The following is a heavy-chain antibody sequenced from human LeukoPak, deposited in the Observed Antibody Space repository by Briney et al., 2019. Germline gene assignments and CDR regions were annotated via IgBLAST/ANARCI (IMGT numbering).Heavy chain of an antibody. CDR3: ARDGGWYKRGLDYYYYYMDV. V-gene: IGHV3-30*04. CDR1: GFTFSSYA. J-gene: IGHJ6*03. Sequence: GGSLRLSCAASGFTFSSYAMHWVRQAPGKGLEGVAVISYDGFNKYYADSVKGRFTISRDNAKNSLYLQMNSLRPEDTAFYYCARDGGWYKRGLDYYYYYMDVWGKGTTVTVSS. CDR2: ISYDGFNK. D-gene: IGHD6-19*01.